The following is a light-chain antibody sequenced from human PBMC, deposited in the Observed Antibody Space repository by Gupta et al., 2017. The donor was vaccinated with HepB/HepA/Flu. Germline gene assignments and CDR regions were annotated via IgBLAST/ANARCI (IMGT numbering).Light chain of an antibody. Sequence: DIVMNQSPASLAVSLGERDTINCKPSQSVLYRSNNKNYLASYQQTRRQPPKLLIYWASTRESGVPDRFSGSGSGADITLTSSSLHAEVVTDYYCQQYCSTPLTFGGGTKVEIK. V-gene: IGKV4-1*01. J-gene: IGKJ4*01. CDR2: WAS. CDR3: QQYCSTPLT. CDR1: QSVLYRSNNKNY.